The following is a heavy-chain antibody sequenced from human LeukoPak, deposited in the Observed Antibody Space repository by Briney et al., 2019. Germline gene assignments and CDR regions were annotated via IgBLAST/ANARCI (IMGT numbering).Heavy chain of an antibody. CDR2: ISGSGGST. J-gene: IGHJ4*02. CDR1: GFTFSSYA. Sequence: GGXLRLSCAASGFTFSSYAMSWVRQAPGKGLEWVSIISGSGGSTYYGDSVKGRFTISRDNSKNTLYLQMNSLRAEDTAVYYCAKKEGNWNVFHYWRQGTLVTVSS. D-gene: IGHD1-20*01. CDR3: AKKEGNWNVFHY. V-gene: IGHV3-23*01.